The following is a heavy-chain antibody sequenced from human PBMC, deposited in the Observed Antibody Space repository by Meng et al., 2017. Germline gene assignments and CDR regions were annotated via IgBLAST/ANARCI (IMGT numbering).Heavy chain of an antibody. Sequence: QAQPPAVGAGRLNPSDPPSLPCAVYGGSFSGYYWSWIRQPPGKGLEWIGEINHSGSTNYNPSLKSRVTISVDTSKNQFSLKLSSVTAADTAVYYCARGGGYSYGFGSIDYWGQGTLVTVSS. D-gene: IGHD5-18*01. V-gene: IGHV4-34*01. J-gene: IGHJ4*02. CDR2: INHSGST. CDR3: ARGGGYSYGFGSIDY. CDR1: GGSFSGYY.